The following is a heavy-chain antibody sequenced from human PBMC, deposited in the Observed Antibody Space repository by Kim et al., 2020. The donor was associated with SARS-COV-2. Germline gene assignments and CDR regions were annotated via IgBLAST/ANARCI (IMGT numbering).Heavy chain of an antibody. Sequence: SETLSLTCTVSGYSISSGYYWGCIRQPPGKGLEWIGSIYHSGSTYYNPSLKSRVTISVDTSKNQFSLKLSSVTAADTAVYYCARAERWFGSWDWGQGTLVTVSS. D-gene: IGHD3-10*01. CDR1: GYSISSGYY. J-gene: IGHJ4*02. CDR3: ARAERWFGSWD. V-gene: IGHV4-38-2*02. CDR2: IYHSGST.